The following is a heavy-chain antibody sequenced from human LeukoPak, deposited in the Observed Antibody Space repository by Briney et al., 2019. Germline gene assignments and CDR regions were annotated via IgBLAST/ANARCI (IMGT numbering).Heavy chain of an antibody. D-gene: IGHD3-9*01. Sequence: GGSLRLSCAASGFIFSNYAMSWARQAPGKGLEWVSAIVGSGANTYYADSVKGRFTISRDNPRNTLYLQMNGLRAEDTAVYYCAKWGDYDVLTGYYDPDNWGQGTLVTVSS. CDR3: AKWGDYDVLTGYYDPDN. V-gene: IGHV3-23*01. CDR2: IVGSGANT. CDR1: GFIFSNYA. J-gene: IGHJ4*02.